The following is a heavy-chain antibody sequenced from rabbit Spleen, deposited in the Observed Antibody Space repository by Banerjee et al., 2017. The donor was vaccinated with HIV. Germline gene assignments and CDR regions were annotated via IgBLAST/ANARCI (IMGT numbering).Heavy chain of an antibody. V-gene: IGHV1S45*01. D-gene: IGHD1-1*01. CDR2: INAVTGKA. CDR3: ARDTSSSFSSYGMDL. Sequence: EQLEESGGGLVKPEGSLTLTCKASGVSFSDKDVMCWVRQAPGKGLEWIACINAVTGKAVYASWAKGRFTISTTSSTTVTLQMTSLTAADTATYFCARDTSSSFSSYGMDLWGQGTLVTVS. CDR1: GVSFSDKDV. J-gene: IGHJ6*01.